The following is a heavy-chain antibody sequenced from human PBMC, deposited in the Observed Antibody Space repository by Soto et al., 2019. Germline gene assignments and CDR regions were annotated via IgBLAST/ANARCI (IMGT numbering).Heavy chain of an antibody. J-gene: IGHJ4*02. CDR3: AKRRKDSGWGGQFDC. V-gene: IGHV3-23*01. Sequence: EVQLLESGGGLGQPGGSLRLSCAASGFTFSSYAMSWVRQAPGKGLEWVSAISGSGGSTYYADSVKGRFTISRDNSRNTLYLQMNSRRVEDTAVYYCAKRRKDSGWGGQFDCWGQGTLVTVSS. CDR1: GFTFSSYA. CDR2: ISGSGGST. D-gene: IGHD6-19*01.